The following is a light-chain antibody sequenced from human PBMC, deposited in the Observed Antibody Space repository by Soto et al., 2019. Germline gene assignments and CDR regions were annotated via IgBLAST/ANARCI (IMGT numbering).Light chain of an antibody. CDR1: SSDVGGYDF. CDR2: NVS. Sequence: QSVLTQPASVSGSPGQSITISCTGSSSDVGGYDFVSWYQQYPGRAPKLIIYNVSHRPSGVSNRFYGSKSGNTASLTISGLQAEDEADYYCKSYTSSVTYVFGTGTKVTV. CDR3: KSYTSSVTYV. V-gene: IGLV2-14*03. J-gene: IGLJ1*01.